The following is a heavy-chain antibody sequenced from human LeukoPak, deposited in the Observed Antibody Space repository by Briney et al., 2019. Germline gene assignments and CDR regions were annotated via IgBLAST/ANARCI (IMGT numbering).Heavy chain of an antibody. V-gene: IGHV3-33*01. Sequence: PGRSLRLSCAASGFTFSSYGMHWVRQAPGKGLEWVAVIWYDGSNKYYADSVKGRFTISRDNAKNSLYLQMNSLRAEDTAVYYCARAEGYSSSWYQYYFDYWGQGTLVTVSS. CDR1: GFTFSSYG. CDR2: IWYDGSNK. J-gene: IGHJ4*02. CDR3: ARAEGYSSSWYQYYFDY. D-gene: IGHD6-13*01.